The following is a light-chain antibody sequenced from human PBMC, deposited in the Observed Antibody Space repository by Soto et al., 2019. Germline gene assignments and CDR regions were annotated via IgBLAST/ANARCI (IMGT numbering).Light chain of an antibody. V-gene: IGKV3-11*01. CDR2: DAY. CDR3: QQRSNWPYT. CDR1: QSVSFY. Sequence: EIVLTQSPATLSSSPGERATLSCRASQSVSFYFAWYQQKPGQAPRLLIYDAYYRAPGIPARFSGSGSGTDFTLPISSLLPDYFAVYYCQQRSNWPYTFGQGTKLDIK. J-gene: IGKJ2*01.